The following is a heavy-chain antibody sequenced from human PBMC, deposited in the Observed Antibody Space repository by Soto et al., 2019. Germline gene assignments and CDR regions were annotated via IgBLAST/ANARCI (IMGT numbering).Heavy chain of an antibody. CDR2: IYFTGSA. J-gene: IGHJ5*02. Sequence: QVQLRESGPGLVKPSQALSLVCSVSGDSITSGGYYWTWLCQRPGKDLEWIGHIYFTGSAYYNPSLKSRMTMSVDTSKNQFALRLSSVTAADTGFYYCARERVLRSGWFDPWGQGTLVTVSS. D-gene: IGHD1-26*01. CDR3: ARERVLRSGWFDP. CDR1: GDSITSGGYY. V-gene: IGHV4-31*03.